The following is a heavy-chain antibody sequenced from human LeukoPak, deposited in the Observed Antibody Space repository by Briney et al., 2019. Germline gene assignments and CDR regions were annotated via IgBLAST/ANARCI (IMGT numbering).Heavy chain of an antibody. V-gene: IGHV3-21*01. D-gene: IGHD2-15*01. CDR3: ARHCSGGSCYGDAFDI. J-gene: IGHJ3*02. CDR2: ISSSSSYI. CDR1: GFTFSSYS. Sequence: GGSLRLSCAASGFTFSSYSMNWVRQAPGKGLEWVSSISSSSSYIYYADSVKGRFTISRDNAKNSLYLQMNSLRAEDTAVYYCARHCSGGSCYGDAFDIWGQGTMVTVSS.